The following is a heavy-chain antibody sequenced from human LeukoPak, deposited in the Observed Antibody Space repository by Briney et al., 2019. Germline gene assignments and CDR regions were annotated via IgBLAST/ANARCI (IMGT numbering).Heavy chain of an antibody. J-gene: IGHJ4*02. CDR3: ARAYGSGTSYHPDY. Sequence: ASVKVSCKASGYTFTAYYMYWVRQAPGQGLEWRGWINPNSGGTNSSQKFQDRVTLTRDTSISTAYMELSSLRSDDTAVYYCARAYGSGTSYHPDYWGQGTLVTVSS. CDR2: INPNSGGT. D-gene: IGHD3-10*01. CDR1: GYTFTAYY. V-gene: IGHV1-2*02.